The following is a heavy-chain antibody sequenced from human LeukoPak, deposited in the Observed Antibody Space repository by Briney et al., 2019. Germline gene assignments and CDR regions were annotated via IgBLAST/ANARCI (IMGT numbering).Heavy chain of an antibody. Sequence: GGSLRLSCAASGFTVSSNYMSWVRQAPGKGLEWVSVIYSGGSTYYADSVKGRFTISRDNSKNTLYLQMNSLRAEDTAVYYCARAPGMVRGVSYYYGMDVWGKGTTVTVSS. CDR1: GFTVSSNY. J-gene: IGHJ6*04. V-gene: IGHV3-53*01. CDR2: IYSGGST. CDR3: ARAPGMVRGVSYYYGMDV. D-gene: IGHD3-10*01.